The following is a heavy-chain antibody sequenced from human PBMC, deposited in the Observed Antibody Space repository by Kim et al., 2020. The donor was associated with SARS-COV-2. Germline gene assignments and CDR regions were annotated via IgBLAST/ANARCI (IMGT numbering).Heavy chain of an antibody. D-gene: IGHD2-21*01. CDR1: GGSISSYY. V-gene: IGHV4-59*01. CDR3: ARGVDYYYYGMDV. Sequence: SETLSLTCTVSGGSISSYYWSWIRQPPGKGLEWIGYIYYSGSTNYNPSLKSRVTISVDTSKNQFSLKLSSVTAADTAVYYCARGVDYYYYGMDVWGQGTTVTVSS. J-gene: IGHJ6*02. CDR2: IYYSGST.